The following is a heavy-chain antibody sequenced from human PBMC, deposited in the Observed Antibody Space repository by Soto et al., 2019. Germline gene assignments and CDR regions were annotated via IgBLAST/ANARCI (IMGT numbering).Heavy chain of an antibody. CDR3: TSYLGPTGFDY. J-gene: IGHJ4*02. V-gene: IGHV3-15*01. CDR2: IKSKTDGGTT. CDR1: GFTFSNAW. Sequence: PGGSLRLSCAASGFTFSNAWMSWVRQAPGKGLEWVGRIKSKTDGGTTDYAAPVKGRFTISRDDSKNTLYLQMNSLKTEDTAVYYCTSYLGPTGFDYWGQGTLVTVSS. D-gene: IGHD3-16*02.